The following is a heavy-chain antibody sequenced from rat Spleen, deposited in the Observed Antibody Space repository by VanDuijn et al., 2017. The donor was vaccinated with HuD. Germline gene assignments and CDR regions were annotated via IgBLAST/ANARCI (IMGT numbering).Heavy chain of an antibody. CDR3: ARPTTGIPFNY. CDR2: IYSDGNTA. J-gene: IGHJ2*01. D-gene: IGHD1-9*01. Sequence: EVQLVESGGGLVQPGRSLKLSCAASGFTFTDYDMAWVRQAPTKGLEWVATIYSDGNTAFYRHSVKDRFTISRDNAKSTLYLQVDSLRSEDTAIYYCARPTTGIPFNYWGQGVMVTVSS. CDR1: GFTFTDYD. V-gene: IGHV5-29*01.